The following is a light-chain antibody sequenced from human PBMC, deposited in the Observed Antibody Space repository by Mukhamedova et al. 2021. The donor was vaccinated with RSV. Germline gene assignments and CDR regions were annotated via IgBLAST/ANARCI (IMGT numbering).Light chain of an antibody. Sequence: WYQRRVHGKGPKLLIYGSSIVQSGVPSRFSGSGSGTDFILTITSLQPEDLATYYCQQASTLPITFGQGTRLEMK. V-gene: IGKV1D-12*01. CDR2: GSS. CDR3: QQASTLPIT. J-gene: IGKJ5*01.